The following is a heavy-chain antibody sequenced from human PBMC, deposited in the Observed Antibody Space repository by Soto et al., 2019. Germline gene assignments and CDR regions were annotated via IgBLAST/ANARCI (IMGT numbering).Heavy chain of an antibody. V-gene: IGHV3-30*18. CDR2: ISYDGSNK. D-gene: IGHD3-22*01. CDR1: GFTFSSYG. Sequence: VGSLRLSCAASGFTFSSYGMHWVRQAPGKGLEWVAVISYDGSNKYYADSVKGRFTISRDNSKNTLYLQMNSLRAEDTAVYYCAKDRGYYDSSGYDFDYWGQGTRVTVSS. CDR3: AKDRGYYDSSGYDFDY. J-gene: IGHJ4*02.